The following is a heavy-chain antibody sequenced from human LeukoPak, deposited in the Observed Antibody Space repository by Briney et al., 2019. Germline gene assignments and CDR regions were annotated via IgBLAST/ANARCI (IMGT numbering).Heavy chain of an antibody. D-gene: IGHD2-2*01. CDR3: VRDPNYAYFDS. Sequence: SETLSLTCAVSGYSISTDYYWGWIRQSPGKGLEWIVSVSHTGRTYYNPSLKGRITISLDTSKNQFSLDLSSVTAADTAVYYCVRDPNYAYFDSWGQGTLVTVSS. CDR2: VSHTGRT. V-gene: IGHV4-38-2*02. CDR1: GYSISTDYY. J-gene: IGHJ4*02.